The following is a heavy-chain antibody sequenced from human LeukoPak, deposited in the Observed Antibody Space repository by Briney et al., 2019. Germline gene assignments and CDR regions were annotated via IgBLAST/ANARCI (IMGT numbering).Heavy chain of an antibody. J-gene: IGHJ4*02. V-gene: IGHV1-8*01. D-gene: IGHD3-10*01. CDR1: GYTFTIYD. CDR3: ARVGLLWFGEFPLDY. CDR2: MNPNSGNT. Sequence: ASVTVSCTASGYTFTIYDINWVRQATGQGLEWMGWMNPNSGNTGYAQKFQGRVTMTRNTSISTAYMELSSLRSEDTAVYYCARVGLLWFGEFPLDYWGQGTLVTVSS.